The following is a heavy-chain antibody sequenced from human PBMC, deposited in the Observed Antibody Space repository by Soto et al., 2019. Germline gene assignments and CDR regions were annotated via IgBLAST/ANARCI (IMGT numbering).Heavy chain of an antibody. CDR2: ISNDGTNK. CDR1: GFTFSSSW. Sequence: GGSLRLSCAASGFTFSSSWMTWVRQAPGKGLEWLAVISNDGTNKYLADSVKGRLTLSRDNSRNTLSLEINNLRPEDTAVYYCGKDTLDCSGGDCPLYYYYGMDVWGQGTTVTVSS. J-gene: IGHJ6*02. V-gene: IGHV3-30*18. D-gene: IGHD2-15*01. CDR3: GKDTLDCSGGDCPLYYYYGMDV.